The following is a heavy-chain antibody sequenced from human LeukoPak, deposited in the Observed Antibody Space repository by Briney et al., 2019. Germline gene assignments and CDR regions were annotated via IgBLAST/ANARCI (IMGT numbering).Heavy chain of an antibody. CDR3: ARDLGYCTNGVCHTRFDY. V-gene: IGHV3-7*01. CDR2: TNIDGSEK. J-gene: IGHJ4*02. CDR1: GFTFSNYW. Sequence: GGSLRLSCAASGFTFSNYWMGWVRQAPGKRPEWVANTNIDGSEKYYADSVKGRFSISRDNARNSVYLQMASLRVEDAAVYYCARDLGYCTNGVCHTRFDYWGQGTLVAVSS. D-gene: IGHD2-8*01.